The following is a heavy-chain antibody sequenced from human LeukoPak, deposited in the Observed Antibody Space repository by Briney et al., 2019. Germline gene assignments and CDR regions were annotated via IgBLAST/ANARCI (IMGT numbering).Heavy chain of an antibody. D-gene: IGHD5-24*01. CDR2: IKQDGSEK. CDR1: GFTFSSYW. Sequence: GGSLRLSCAASGFTFSSYWMSWVRQAPGKGLEWVANIKQDGSEKYYVDSVKGRFTISRDNAKNSLYLQMNSLRAEDTAVYYCAREVEGMAYYYYMDVRGKGTTVTVSS. J-gene: IGHJ6*03. CDR3: AREVEGMAYYYYMDV. V-gene: IGHV3-7*01.